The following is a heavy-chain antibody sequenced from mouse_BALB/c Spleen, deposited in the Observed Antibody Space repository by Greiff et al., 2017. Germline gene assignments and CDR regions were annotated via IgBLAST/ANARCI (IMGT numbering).Heavy chain of an antibody. Sequence: VQLQESGPELVKPGASVKISCKASGYTFTDYYINWVKQKPGQGLEWIGWIYPGSGNTKYNEKFKGKATLTVDTSSSTAYMQLSSLTSEDTAVYFCARSYYRYAMDYWGQGTSVTVSS. J-gene: IGHJ4*01. V-gene: IGHV1-84*02. CDR1: GYTFTDYY. D-gene: IGHD2-14*01. CDR3: ARSYYRYAMDY. CDR2: IYPGSGNT.